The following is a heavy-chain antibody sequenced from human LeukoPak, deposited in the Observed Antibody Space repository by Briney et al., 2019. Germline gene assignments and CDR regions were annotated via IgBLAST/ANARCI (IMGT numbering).Heavy chain of an antibody. Sequence: SETLSLTCTVSGASISTYYWSWIRQPPGKGLEWVGSLYHSGSTNYNPSLKSRVTISVDTSKNQFSLKLSSVTAADTAVYFCGGGPQWLAHTYWGQGTLVTVSS. J-gene: IGHJ4*02. V-gene: IGHV4-59*08. D-gene: IGHD6-19*01. CDR2: LYHSGST. CDR3: GGGPQWLAHTY. CDR1: GASISTYY.